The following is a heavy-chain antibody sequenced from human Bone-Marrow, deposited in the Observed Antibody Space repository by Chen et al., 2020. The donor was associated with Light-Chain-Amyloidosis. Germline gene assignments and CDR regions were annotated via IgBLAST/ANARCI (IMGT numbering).Heavy chain of an antibody. J-gene: IGHJ2*01. V-gene: IGHV4-59*01. CDR3: ARGRVSSSSNPWYLDV. CDR1: GGSINTYY. Sequence: QVQLHESGPGLVKPSETLSLTCTVSGGSINTYYWTWIRQPPEKRLEWIGYIYYNGNTNYNPSLKSRVTISVDTSKNQFSLKLTSVTAADTAFYYCARGRVSSSSNPWYLDVWGRGTLVIVSS. D-gene: IGHD6-6*01. CDR2: IYYNGNT.